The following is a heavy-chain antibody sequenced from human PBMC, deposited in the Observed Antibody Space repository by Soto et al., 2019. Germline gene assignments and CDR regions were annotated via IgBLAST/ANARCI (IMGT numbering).Heavy chain of an antibody. V-gene: IGHV2-26*01. CDR1: GFSLSNARMG. Sequence: SGPTLVNPTETLTLTCTVSGFSLSNARMGVSWIRQPPGKALEWLAHIFSNDEKSYSTSLKSRLTISKDTSKSQVVLTMTNMDPVDTATYYCARMTYDFWSGYYPYYFDYWGQGTLVTVSS. CDR2: IFSNDEK. J-gene: IGHJ4*02. CDR3: ARMTYDFWSGYYPYYFDY. D-gene: IGHD3-3*01.